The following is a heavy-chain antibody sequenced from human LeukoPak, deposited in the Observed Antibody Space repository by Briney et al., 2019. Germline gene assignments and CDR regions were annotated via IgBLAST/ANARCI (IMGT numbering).Heavy chain of an antibody. CDR1: GFTFTTYW. CDR2: IRQDGGEK. J-gene: IGHJ4*02. CDR3: ARHREGTTQVGLFNY. D-gene: IGHD2-2*01. Sequence: GGSLRLSCAASGFTFTTYWMAWVRQAPGKGLERVANIRQDGGEKYYVDSVKGRFTISRDNAQNSLYLHINSLGAEDTAVYYCARHREGTTQVGLFNYWGQGTLVTVSS. V-gene: IGHV3-7*01.